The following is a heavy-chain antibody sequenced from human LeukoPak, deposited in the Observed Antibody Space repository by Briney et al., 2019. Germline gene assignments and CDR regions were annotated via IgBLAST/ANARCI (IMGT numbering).Heavy chain of an antibody. D-gene: IGHD1-26*01. CDR2: ISTSGGST. V-gene: IGHV3-23*01. CDR3: ASHPYTGSYYYDY. J-gene: IGHJ4*02. CDR1: GFTFNSYA. Sequence: TGGSLRLSCAASGFTFNSYAMSWVRQASGKGLEWVSAISTSGGSTDYADSVKGRFTISRDNSKNTLYLQMNSLRVEDTAVYYCASHPYTGSYYYDYWGQGTLVTVSS.